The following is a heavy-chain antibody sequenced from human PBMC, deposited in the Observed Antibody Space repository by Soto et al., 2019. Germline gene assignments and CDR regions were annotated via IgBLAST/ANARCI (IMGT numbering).Heavy chain of an antibody. D-gene: IGHD3-16*02. V-gene: IGHV4-61*01. CDR1: GGSVSSGSYY. CDR3: ARVYDFVWGSYRPFDP. Sequence: PSETLSLTCTVSGGSVSSGSYYWNWVRQPPGKGLEWIGYIDYSGSTNYNPSLKSRVTISIDTSKNQFSLKLNSVTAADTAVYYCARVYDFVWGSYRPFDPWGQGTLVTVSS. J-gene: IGHJ5*02. CDR2: IDYSGST.